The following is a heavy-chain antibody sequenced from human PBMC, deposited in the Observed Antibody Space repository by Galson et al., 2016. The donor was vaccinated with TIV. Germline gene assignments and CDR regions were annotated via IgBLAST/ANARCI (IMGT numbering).Heavy chain of an antibody. D-gene: IGHD6-13*01. J-gene: IGHJ4*02. CDR2: ISGYDTNT. CDR1: GYTFTNYG. CDR3: ARDAPYSSSWSIDY. Sequence: GYTFTNYGISWVRQAPGQGLEWMGWISGYDTNTEYVQKLQDRVTMTKDTSTSTAYMELRSLRYDDTAVYYCARDAPYSSSWSIDYWGQGSLVTVSS. V-gene: IGHV1-18*04.